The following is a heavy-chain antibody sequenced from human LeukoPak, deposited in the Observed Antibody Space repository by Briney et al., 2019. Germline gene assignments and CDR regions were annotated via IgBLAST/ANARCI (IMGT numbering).Heavy chain of an antibody. J-gene: IGHJ3*02. CDR1: GFTFSSYA. CDR3: AKEKGITSFGVVWAAFDI. D-gene: IGHD3-3*01. CDR2: ISGSGGST. V-gene: IGHV3-23*01. Sequence: GGSLRLSCAASGFTFSSYAMSWVRQAPGKGLEWVSTISGSGGSTYYADSVKGRLTVSRDNSKNTLLLQMNSLRAEDTAVYYCAKEKGITSFGVVWAAFDIWGQGTMVTVSS.